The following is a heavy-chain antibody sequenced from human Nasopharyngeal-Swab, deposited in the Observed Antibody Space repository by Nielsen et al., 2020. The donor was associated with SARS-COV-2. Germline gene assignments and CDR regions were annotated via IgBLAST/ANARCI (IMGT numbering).Heavy chain of an antibody. J-gene: IGHJ3*02. Sequence: GGSLRLSCAASGFTFDDYAMHWVRQAPGKGLEWVSGISWNSGSTGYADSVKGRFTISRDNAKNSLYLQMNSLRAEDTALYYCAKEAPPYPRGAFDIWGQGTMVTVSS. CDR1: GFTFDDYA. CDR2: ISWNSGST. CDR3: AKEAPPYPRGAFDI. V-gene: IGHV3-9*01.